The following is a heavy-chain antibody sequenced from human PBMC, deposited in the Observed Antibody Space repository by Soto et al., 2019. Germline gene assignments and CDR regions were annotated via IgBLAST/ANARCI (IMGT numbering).Heavy chain of an antibody. Sequence: GGSLRLSCAASGFTVSSNYMSWVRQAPGKGLEWVSVIYSGGRTYYPDSVKGRFTISRDNSKNTLYLQMNSLRAEDTAVYYCARAPKITYNWFDPWGQGTLVTVSS. J-gene: IGHJ5*02. D-gene: IGHD3-16*01. V-gene: IGHV3-66*01. CDR2: IYSGGRT. CDR1: GFTVSSNY. CDR3: ARAPKITYNWFDP.